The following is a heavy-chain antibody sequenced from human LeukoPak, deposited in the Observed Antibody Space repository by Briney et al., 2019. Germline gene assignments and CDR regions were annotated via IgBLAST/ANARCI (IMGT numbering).Heavy chain of an antibody. Sequence: SGPTLVKPTQTVTLSCTFSGFALSTRGVGVGWIRQPPGKALEWLAPIYWDGDKHYNPSLKSRLSITKATSKNQVVLTMTNINPVDTATYFCAHTLDGDGSVYFTNYYFDYWGQGTLVTVSS. J-gene: IGHJ4*02. CDR3: AHTLDGDGSVYFTNYYFDY. D-gene: IGHD3-22*01. CDR2: IYWDGDK. CDR1: GFALSTRGVG. V-gene: IGHV2-5*02.